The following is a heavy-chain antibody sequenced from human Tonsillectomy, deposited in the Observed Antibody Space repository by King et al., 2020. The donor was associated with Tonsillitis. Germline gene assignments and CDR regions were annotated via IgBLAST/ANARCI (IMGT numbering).Heavy chain of an antibody. D-gene: IGHD6-13*01. CDR3: ARTVATGGTAEYFHH. CDR2: INYNSGGT. J-gene: IGHJ1*01. Sequence: QLQESGAGLLQPSETLSLTCTVAGASISTFYWFWIRQSPGKGLEWIGYINYNSGGTSYSPSLKSRVTISIDASKNQLSLRLTAVTAADTAVYYCARTVATGGTAEYFHHWGQGTLVTVAS. CDR1: GASISTFY. V-gene: IGHV4-59*12.